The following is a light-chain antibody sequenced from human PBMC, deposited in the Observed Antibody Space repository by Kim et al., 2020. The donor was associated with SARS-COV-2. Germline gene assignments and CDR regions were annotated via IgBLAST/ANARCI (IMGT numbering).Light chain of an antibody. CDR3: QQYNNWWT. V-gene: IGKV3-15*01. Sequence: SVSPGERATLSCTDSQSVSKNLAWYQQKPGQAPRLLIYGASTRATGVPARFSGSGFDTQFTLTISSLQSEDFALYYCQQYNNWWTFGQGTKVDIK. CDR2: GAS. CDR1: QSVSKN. J-gene: IGKJ1*01.